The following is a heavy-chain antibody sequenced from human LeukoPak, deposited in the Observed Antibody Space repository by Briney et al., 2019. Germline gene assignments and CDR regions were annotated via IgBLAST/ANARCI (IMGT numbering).Heavy chain of an antibody. D-gene: IGHD3-10*01. J-gene: IGHJ3*01. V-gene: IGHV4-39*07. Sequence: SETLSLTCSVSGVSISSGSNYWGWIRQPLGKTLEWIGSIYSSGSTYYNSSLKSRVIILIDTSKNHFSLTLSSVTAADTAVYYCTRSDGYGLVGIWGQGTMVTVSS. CDR1: GVSISSGSNY. CDR2: IYSSGST. CDR3: TRSDGYGLVGI.